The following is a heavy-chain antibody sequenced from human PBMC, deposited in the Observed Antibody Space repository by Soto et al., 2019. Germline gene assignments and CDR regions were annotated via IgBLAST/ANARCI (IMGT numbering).Heavy chain of an antibody. J-gene: IGHJ4*02. Sequence: PSETLSLTCTVSGGSISSYYWSWIRQPPGKGLEWIGYIYYSGSTNYNPSLKSRVTISVDTSKNQFSLKLSSVTAADTAVYYCARDGSDTAMVSLFDYWGQGTLVTVSS. CDR1: GGSISSYY. D-gene: IGHD5-18*01. V-gene: IGHV4-59*01. CDR3: ARDGSDTAMVSLFDY. CDR2: IYYSGST.